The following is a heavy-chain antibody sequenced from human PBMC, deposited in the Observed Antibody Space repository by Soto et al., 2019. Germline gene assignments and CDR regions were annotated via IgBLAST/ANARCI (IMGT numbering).Heavy chain of an antibody. CDR2: IYYSGST. CDR3: AREAVVVVPAAIGWFDP. J-gene: IGHJ5*02. Sequence: NPSETLSLTCTVSGGSISSGDYYWSWIRQPPGKGLEWIGYIYYSGSTYYNPSLKSRVTISVDTSKNQFSLKLSSVTAADTAVYYCAREAVVVVPAAIGWFDPWGQGTLVTVSS. V-gene: IGHV4-30-4*01. CDR1: GGSISSGDYY. D-gene: IGHD2-2*01.